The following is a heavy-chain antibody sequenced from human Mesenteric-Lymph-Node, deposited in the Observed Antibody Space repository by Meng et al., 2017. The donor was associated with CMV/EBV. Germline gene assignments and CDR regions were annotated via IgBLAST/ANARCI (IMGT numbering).Heavy chain of an antibody. CDR3: ARFPGTTVFFDS. Sequence: GESLKISCAASGFTFSTYWMSWVRQAPGKGLEWVANIDQDGSEIYYVDSVKGRFTISRDNAKNSLYLQMNSLRAEDTAVYYCARFPGTTVFFDSWGQGSLVTVSS. CDR2: IDQDGSEI. J-gene: IGHJ4*02. D-gene: IGHD1-1*01. CDR1: GFTFSTYW. V-gene: IGHV3-7*01.